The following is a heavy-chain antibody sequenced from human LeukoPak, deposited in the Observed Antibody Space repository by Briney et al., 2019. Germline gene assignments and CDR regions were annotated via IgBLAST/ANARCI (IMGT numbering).Heavy chain of an antibody. CDR2: ISYDGSNK. V-gene: IGHV3-30-3*02. J-gene: IGHJ4*02. D-gene: IGHD5-12*01. CDR3: AKKGLVATALDY. CDR1: GFTFSSYA. Sequence: PGRSLRLSCAASGFTFSSYAMHWVRQAPGKGLEWVAVISYDGSNKYYADSVKGRFTISRDNSKNTLYLQMNSLRAEDTAVYYCAKKGLVATALDYWGQGTLVTVSS.